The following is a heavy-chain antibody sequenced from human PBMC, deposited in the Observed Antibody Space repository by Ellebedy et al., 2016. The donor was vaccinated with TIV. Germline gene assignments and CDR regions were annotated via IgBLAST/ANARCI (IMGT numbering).Heavy chain of an antibody. D-gene: IGHD3-10*01. V-gene: IGHV4-59*01. J-gene: IGHJ4*02. CDR3: ARDRRGSYDF. CDR2: ISNTGNT. CDR1: GASISSYF. Sequence: GSLRLSCTVSGASISSYFWSWIRQPPGKGLEWIGYISNTGNTNYNPSLKSRVIISLDTSRSQFSLSLTSVTAADTAVYFCARDRRGSYDFWGQGTLIAVSS.